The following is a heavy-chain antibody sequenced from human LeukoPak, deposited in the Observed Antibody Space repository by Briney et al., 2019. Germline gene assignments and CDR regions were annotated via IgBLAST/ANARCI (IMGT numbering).Heavy chain of an antibody. Sequence: ASVKVSCKASGGTFSNYAISWVRQAPGQGLEWMGGIIPIFGTANYAQKFQGRVTITADESTSTAYMELSSLRSEDTAVYYCATRGATAAADDYWGQGTLATVSS. D-gene: IGHD6-13*01. J-gene: IGHJ4*02. CDR3: ATRGATAAADDY. V-gene: IGHV1-69*13. CDR1: GGTFSNYA. CDR2: IIPIFGTA.